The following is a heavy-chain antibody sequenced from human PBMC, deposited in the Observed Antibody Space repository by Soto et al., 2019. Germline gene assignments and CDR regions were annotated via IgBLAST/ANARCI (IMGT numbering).Heavy chain of an antibody. CDR2: IGTAGDT. CDR3: ARSPPFSGAFDI. J-gene: IGHJ3*02. Sequence: PGGSLRLSCAASGFTFXSYDMHWVRQATGKGLEWVSAIGTAGDTYYPGSVKGRFTISRENAKNSLYLQMNSLRAGDTAVYYCARSPPFSGAFDIWGQGTMVTVSS. D-gene: IGHD5-12*01. V-gene: IGHV3-13*01. CDR1: GFTFXSYD.